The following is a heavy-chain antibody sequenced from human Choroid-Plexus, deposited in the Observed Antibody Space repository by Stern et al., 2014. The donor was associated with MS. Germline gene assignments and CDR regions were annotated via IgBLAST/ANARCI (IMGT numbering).Heavy chain of an antibody. CDR1: GFSFSSFG. Sequence: VQLVESGGGVVQPGRPLRLSCAASGFSFSSFGMHWVRQAPGKGLEWVALISYDGSQDYADSVKGRFAISRDNSKNTLYLQMNSLRDEETAVYYCAKDRQYLTFFFDFWGQGSLVTV. CDR2: ISYDGSQ. CDR3: AKDRQYLTFFFDF. V-gene: IGHV3-30*18. D-gene: IGHD2/OR15-2a*01. J-gene: IGHJ4*02.